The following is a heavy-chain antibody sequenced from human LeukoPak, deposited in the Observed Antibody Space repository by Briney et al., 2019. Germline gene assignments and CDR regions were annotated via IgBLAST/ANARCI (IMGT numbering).Heavy chain of an antibody. Sequence: ASVKVSCKASGYTFTSYAMNWVRQAPGQGLEWMGWINTNTGNPTYAQGFTGRFVFSLDTSVSTAYLQISSLKAEDTAVYYCASDLRGVNWNDASQDYWGQGTLVTVSS. V-gene: IGHV7-4-1*02. CDR1: GYTFTSYA. CDR2: INTNTGNP. D-gene: IGHD1-1*01. CDR3: ASDLRGVNWNDASQDY. J-gene: IGHJ4*02.